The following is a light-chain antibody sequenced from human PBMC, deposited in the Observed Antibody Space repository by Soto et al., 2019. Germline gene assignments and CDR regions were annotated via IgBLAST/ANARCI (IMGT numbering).Light chain of an antibody. Sequence: ELVFTQSPATLSLSPGERATLSRRASQSVSSYLAWYQQKPGQAPRLLIYGASNRATGIPDRFSGSGSGTDFTLTISSLQSEDFAVYYCQQYTNWPLIPFGQGTRLEIK. CDR3: QQYTNWPLIP. V-gene: IGKV3-11*01. CDR1: QSVSSY. J-gene: IGKJ5*01. CDR2: GAS.